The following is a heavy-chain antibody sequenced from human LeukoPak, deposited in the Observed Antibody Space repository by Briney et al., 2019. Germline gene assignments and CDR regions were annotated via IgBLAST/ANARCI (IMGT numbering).Heavy chain of an antibody. CDR2: ISSNGGNT. CDR1: GFTFSSYA. D-gene: IGHD1/OR15-1a*01. CDR3: AREEHGPKFGAFDI. Sequence: PGGSLRLSCAASGFTFSSYAMHWVRQAPGKGLEYVSAISSNGGNTYYANSVKGRFTISRDNSKNTLYLQMGSLRAEDMAVYYCAREEHGPKFGAFDIWGQGTMVTVSS. V-gene: IGHV3-64*01. J-gene: IGHJ3*02.